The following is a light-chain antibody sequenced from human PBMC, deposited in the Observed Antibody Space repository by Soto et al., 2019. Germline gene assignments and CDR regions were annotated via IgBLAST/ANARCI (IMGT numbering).Light chain of an antibody. CDR3: CSYAGSYTGV. V-gene: IGLV2-11*01. CDR2: DVT. CDR1: SSDVGAYDY. J-gene: IGLJ2*01. Sequence: QSVLTQPRSVSGSPGQSVTISCTGTSSDVGAYDYVSWYQQHPGRAPKFIIYDVTKRPSGVPDRFSGSKSGNTASLTISGLQADDEADYYCCSYAGSYTGVFGGGTKVTVL.